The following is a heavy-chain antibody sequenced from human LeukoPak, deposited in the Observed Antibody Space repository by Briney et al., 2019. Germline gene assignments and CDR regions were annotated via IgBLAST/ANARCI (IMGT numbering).Heavy chain of an antibody. CDR3: AKRYSSSWYDYFDY. V-gene: IGHV3-21*04. J-gene: IGHJ4*02. D-gene: IGHD6-13*01. Sequence: GGSLRLSCAASGFTFSSYNMNWVRQAPGKGLEWVSSISGSSSYIFYADSVKGRFTISRDNAKNSVYLQMNSLRAEDTAVYYCAKRYSSSWYDYFDYWGQGTLVTVSS. CDR2: ISGSSSYI. CDR1: GFTFSSYN.